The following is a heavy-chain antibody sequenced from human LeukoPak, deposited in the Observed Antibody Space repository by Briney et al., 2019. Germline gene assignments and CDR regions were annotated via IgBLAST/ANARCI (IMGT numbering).Heavy chain of an antibody. Sequence: GESLKTSCKGSGYSFTNYWIAWVRQMPGKGLEWMGIISPGDSDTKYSPSFQGQVTISADKSISTAYLQWSSLKASDTAMYYCARSRDSSGYYYLMWGQGTLVTVSS. J-gene: IGHJ4*02. D-gene: IGHD3-22*01. CDR1: GYSFTNYW. CDR3: ARSRDSSGYYYLM. CDR2: ISPGDSDT. V-gene: IGHV5-51*01.